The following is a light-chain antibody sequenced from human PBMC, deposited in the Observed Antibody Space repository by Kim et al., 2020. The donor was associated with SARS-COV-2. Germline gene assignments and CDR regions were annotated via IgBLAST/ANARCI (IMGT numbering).Light chain of an antibody. J-gene: IGLJ3*02. CDR3: SSYTSSSTWV. Sequence: GQSITISCTGTSSDVGGHNYVCWYQQHPGKAPKLMICDVSSRPSGVSNRSSGSKSGNTASLTISGLQAEDEADYYCSSYTSSSTWVFGGGTQLTVL. CDR2: DVS. CDR1: SSDVGGHNY. V-gene: IGLV2-14*03.